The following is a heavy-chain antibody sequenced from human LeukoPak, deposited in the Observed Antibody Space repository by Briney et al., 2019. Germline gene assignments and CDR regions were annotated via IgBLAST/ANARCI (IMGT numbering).Heavy chain of an antibody. CDR2: ISYDGNNK. CDR3: ARGEGLYDYVSPGY. J-gene: IGHJ4*02. Sequence: GGSLRLSCTASGFTFSTYAVHWVRQAPGKGLEWVALISYDGNNKYYADSVKGRFTISRDNSKSTLYLQMNNLRAADTAVYYCARGEGLYDYVSPGYWGQGTLVTVSS. D-gene: IGHD3-16*01. CDR1: GFTFSTYA. V-gene: IGHV3-30-3*01.